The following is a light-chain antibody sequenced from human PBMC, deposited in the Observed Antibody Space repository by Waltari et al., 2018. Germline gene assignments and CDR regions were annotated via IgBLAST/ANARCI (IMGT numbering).Light chain of an antibody. CDR2: GTS. CDR1: QSISSS. CDR3: QQYGHWPPIT. J-gene: IGKJ5*01. Sequence: EMVLTQSPATLSVSPGDSVALSRRASQSISSSLAWYQQKPGQAPRLLLFGTSTRATGVPARFSGSVSGTEFTLTISNMQSEDFGVYYCQQYGHWPPITFGQGTRLEIE. V-gene: IGKV3-15*01.